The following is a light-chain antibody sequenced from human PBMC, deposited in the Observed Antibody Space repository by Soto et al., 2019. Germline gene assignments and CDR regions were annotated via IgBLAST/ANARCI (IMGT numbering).Light chain of an antibody. Sequence: DIQMTQSPSTLSASVGDRVSITCRASQSISSWLAWYQQKPGKAPQLLIHTASSLDRGAPSRFSGSGSGTEFPLTISSMQPDDFATYYCQQYKSYSPWTFGQGTKVEIK. J-gene: IGKJ1*01. CDR2: TAS. V-gene: IGKV1-5*03. CDR3: QQYKSYSPWT. CDR1: QSISSW.